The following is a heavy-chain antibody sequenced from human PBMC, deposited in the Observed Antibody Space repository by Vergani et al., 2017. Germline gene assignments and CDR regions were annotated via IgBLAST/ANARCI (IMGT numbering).Heavy chain of an antibody. CDR3: ARVGWSYNDRSGYYYAPGGWFDP. J-gene: IGHJ5*02. CDR1: GYSFTSYW. D-gene: IGHD3-22*01. CDR2: IDPSDSYT. Sequence: EVQLVQSAAEVKKPGESLRISCKGSGYSFTSYWISWVRQMPGKGLEWMGRIDPSDSYTNYSPSFQGHVTISADKSISTAYLQWSSLKASDTAMYYCARVGWSYNDRSGYYYAPGGWFDPWGQGTLVTVSS. V-gene: IGHV5-10-1*03.